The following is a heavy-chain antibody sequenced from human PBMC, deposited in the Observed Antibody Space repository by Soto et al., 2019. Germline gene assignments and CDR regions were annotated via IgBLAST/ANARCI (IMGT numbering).Heavy chain of an antibody. J-gene: IGHJ4*02. CDR1: GGTFTSYA. CDR3: ARISYGSGSSAHDY. V-gene: IGHV1-3*01. D-gene: IGHD3-10*01. CDR2: INAGNGNT. Sequence: ASVKVSCKASGGTFTSYAMHWVRQAPGQRLEWMGWINAGNGNTKYSQKFQGRVTITRDTSASTAYMELSSLRSEDTAVYYCARISYGSGSSAHDYWGQGTLVTVSS.